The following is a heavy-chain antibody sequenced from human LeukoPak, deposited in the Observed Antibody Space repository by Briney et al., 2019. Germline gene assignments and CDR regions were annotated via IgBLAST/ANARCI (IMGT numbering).Heavy chain of an antibody. CDR1: GFTFSSYG. CDR3: AREGWNDLYYFMDV. CDR2: ISGSGGST. V-gene: IGHV3-23*01. D-gene: IGHD1-1*01. J-gene: IGHJ6*03. Sequence: PGGSLRLSCAASGFTFSSYGMSWVRQAPGKGLEWVSAISGSGGSTYYADSVKGRFTMSRDNAKNSLYLQMNSLRAEDTALYYCAREGWNDLYYFMDVWGKGTTVIVSS.